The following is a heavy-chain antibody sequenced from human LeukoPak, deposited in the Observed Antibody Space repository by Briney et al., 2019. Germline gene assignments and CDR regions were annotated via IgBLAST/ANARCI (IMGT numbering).Heavy chain of an antibody. CDR3: ARDSPPGDEQVFDY. CDR2: IYHSGST. Sequence: SETLSLTCTVSGGSTSSYYWGWIRQPPGKGLEWIGSIYHSGSTYSNPSLKSRVTISVDTSKNQFSLKLSSVTAADTAVYYCARDSPPGDEQVFDYWGQGTLVTVSS. J-gene: IGHJ4*02. V-gene: IGHV4-38-2*02. CDR1: GGSTSSYY. D-gene: IGHD3-10*01.